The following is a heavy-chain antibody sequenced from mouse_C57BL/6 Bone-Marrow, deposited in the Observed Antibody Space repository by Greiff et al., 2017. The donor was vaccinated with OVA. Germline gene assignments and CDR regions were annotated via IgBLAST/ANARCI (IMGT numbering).Heavy chain of an antibody. J-gene: IGHJ1*03. CDR3: ARSYDYDGWYFDV. V-gene: IGHV1-69*01. D-gene: IGHD2-4*01. CDR1: GYTFTSYW. Sequence: QVQLQQPGAELVMPGASVKLSCKASGYTFTSYWMHWVKQRPGQGLEWIGEIDPSDSYTNYNQQFKGKSTLTVYKSSSTAYMQLSSLTSDDSAVYYCARSYDYDGWYFDVWGTGTTVTVSS. CDR2: IDPSDSYT.